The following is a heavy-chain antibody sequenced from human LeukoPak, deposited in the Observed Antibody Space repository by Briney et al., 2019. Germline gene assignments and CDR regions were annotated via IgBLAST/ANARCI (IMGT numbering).Heavy chain of an antibody. Sequence: GGSLRLSCAASGLTFSSYGMHWVRQASGKGLEGVAFIRYDGSNKYYADSVKGRFTISRDNSKNTLYLQMNSLRAEDTAVYYCAKDSRYFDWLFFDYWGQGTLVTVSS. J-gene: IGHJ4*02. V-gene: IGHV3-30*02. CDR2: IRYDGSNK. CDR1: GLTFSSYG. CDR3: AKDSRYFDWLFFDY. D-gene: IGHD3-9*01.